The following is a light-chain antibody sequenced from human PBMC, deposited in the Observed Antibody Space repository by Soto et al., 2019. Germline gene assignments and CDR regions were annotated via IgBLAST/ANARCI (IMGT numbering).Light chain of an antibody. Sequence: EIVMTQSPATLSVSPGERATLSCRASQSVSSNLAWYQQKPGQAPRLLIYGASTRATDIPARFSGSGSGTEFTLTISSLQSEEFVVYYCQQYNNCPPVTFGGGTTA. CDR2: GAS. CDR1: QSVSSN. V-gene: IGKV3-15*01. J-gene: IGKJ4*01. CDR3: QQYNNCPPVT.